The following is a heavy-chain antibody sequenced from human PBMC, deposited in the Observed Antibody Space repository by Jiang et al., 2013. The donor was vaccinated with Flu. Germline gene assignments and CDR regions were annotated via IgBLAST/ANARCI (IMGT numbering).Heavy chain of an antibody. CDR3: ARGDGSCCYYYYGMDV. Sequence: PGGSLRLSCAASGFTVSSNYMSWVRQAPGKGLEWVSVIYSGGSTYYADSVKGRFTISRDNSKNTLYLQMNSLRAEDTAVYYCARGDGSCCYYYYGMDVWGQGTTVTVSS. CDR2: IYSGGST. CDR1: GFTVSSNY. V-gene: IGHV3-53*01. J-gene: IGHJ6*02. D-gene: IGHD2-15*01.